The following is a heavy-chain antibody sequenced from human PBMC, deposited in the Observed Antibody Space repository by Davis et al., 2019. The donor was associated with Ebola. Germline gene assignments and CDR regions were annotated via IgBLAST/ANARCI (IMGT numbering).Heavy chain of an antibody. CDR1: GYTFTGYY. D-gene: IGHD1-26*01. V-gene: IGHV1-2*06. CDR2: INPNSGGT. CDR3: ARDSGSYFSWFDP. Sequence: ASVKVSCKASGYTFTGYYMHWVRQAPGQGLEWMGRINPNSGGTNYAQKFQGRVTITRDTSASTAYMELSSLRSEDTAVYYCARDSGSYFSWFDPWGQGTLVTVSS. J-gene: IGHJ5*02.